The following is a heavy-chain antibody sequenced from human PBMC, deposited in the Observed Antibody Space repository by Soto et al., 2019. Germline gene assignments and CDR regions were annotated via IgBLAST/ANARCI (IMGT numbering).Heavy chain of an antibody. Sequence: QLQLQESGPGLVKPSETLSLTCTVSGGSVSGYYWSWIRQSPGKGLEWIAYIYYIGSSNSNPSLKSRVTISVDTSKNQFSLKLSSVTAADTAVYYCARHSNEYRKSLDYLGQGTLVTVSS. V-gene: IGHV4-59*08. CDR3: ARHSNEYRKSLDY. CDR1: GGSVSGYY. CDR2: IYYIGSS. J-gene: IGHJ4*02. D-gene: IGHD1-1*01.